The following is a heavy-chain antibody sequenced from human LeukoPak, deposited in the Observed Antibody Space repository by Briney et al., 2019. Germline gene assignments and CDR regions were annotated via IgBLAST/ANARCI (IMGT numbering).Heavy chain of an antibody. CDR3: VRDYVWGTSNTDY. J-gene: IGHJ4*02. D-gene: IGHD3-16*01. CDR2: IKEDGSEI. CDR1: GFTFSDYW. Sequence: GGSLRLFCAASGFTFSDYWLSWFGQRPGKGLEWVGNIKEDGSEIWYLDSVRGRFTISRDNAKNSLYLQMNSLRGDDTAVYDRVRDYVWGTSNTDYWGQGTLVTVSP. V-gene: IGHV3-7*01.